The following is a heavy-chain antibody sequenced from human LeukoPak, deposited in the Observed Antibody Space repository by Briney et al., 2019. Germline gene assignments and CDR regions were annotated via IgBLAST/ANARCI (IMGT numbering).Heavy chain of an antibody. Sequence: PGGSLRLSCAASGFTVRSNYMSWVRQAPGKGLEWVSAISGSGGSTYYADSVKGRFTISRDNSKNTLYLQMNSLRAEDTAVYYCAKDSSGWRPYYFDYWGQGTLVTVSS. V-gene: IGHV3-23*01. CDR1: GFTVRSNY. D-gene: IGHD6-19*01. CDR2: ISGSGGST. CDR3: AKDSSGWRPYYFDY. J-gene: IGHJ4*02.